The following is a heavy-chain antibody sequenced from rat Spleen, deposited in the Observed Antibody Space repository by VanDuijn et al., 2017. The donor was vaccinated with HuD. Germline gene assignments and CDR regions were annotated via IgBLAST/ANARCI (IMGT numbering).Heavy chain of an antibody. CDR2: ITTDGGNP. CDR3: TREVGYYWYFDF. V-gene: IGHV5-25*01. J-gene: IGHJ1*01. CDR1: GFTFNNYY. D-gene: IGHD3-7*01. Sequence: EVQLVESGGGLVKPGRSMKLSCSASGFTFNNYYMTWVRQAPTKGLEWVASITTDGGNPYYRDSVKGRFTISKDNAKSTLYLQMDSLRSEDTATYDCTREVGYYWYFDFWGPGTMVTVSS.